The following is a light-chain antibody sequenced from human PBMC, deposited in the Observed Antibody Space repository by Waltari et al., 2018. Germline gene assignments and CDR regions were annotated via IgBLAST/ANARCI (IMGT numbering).Light chain of an antibody. CDR1: HSVGRW. CDR3: QQYKSYLLT. CDR2: KAS. V-gene: IGKV1-5*03. Sequence: DIQMTQSPSTLSASVGDRVTITCRASHSVGRWLAWYQQKPGKPPKLLIYKASSLESGVPSRFSSSGAGTEFTLTISSLQPDDFATYYCQQYKSYLLTFGGGTKVEIK. J-gene: IGKJ4*01.